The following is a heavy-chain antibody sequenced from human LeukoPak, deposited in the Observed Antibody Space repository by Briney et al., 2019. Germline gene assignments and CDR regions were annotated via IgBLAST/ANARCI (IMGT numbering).Heavy chain of an antibody. CDR1: GFTFSSYG. J-gene: IGHJ4*02. D-gene: IGHD3-3*02. CDR2: ISYDGSNK. Sequence: GGSLRLSCAASGFTFSSYGMHWVRQAPGKGLEWVAVISYDGSNKYYADSVKGRFTISRDNSKNTLYLQMNSLRAEDTAVYYCAKGRLISAFTPIDYWGQGTLVTVSS. CDR3: AKGRLISAFTPIDY. V-gene: IGHV3-30*18.